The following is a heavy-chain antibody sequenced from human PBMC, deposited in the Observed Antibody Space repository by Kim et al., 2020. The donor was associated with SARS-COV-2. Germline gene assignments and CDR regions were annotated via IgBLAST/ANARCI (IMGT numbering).Heavy chain of an antibody. CDR3: ARDRGRLYDSSGYYPYYFDY. V-gene: IGHV3-30*04. Sequence: GGSLRLSCAASGFTFSSYAMHWVRQAPGKGLEWVAVISYDGSNKYYADSVKGRFTISRDNSKNTLYLQMNSLRAEDTAVYYCARDRGRLYDSSGYYPYYFDYWGQGTLVTVSS. CDR2: ISYDGSNK. J-gene: IGHJ4*02. CDR1: GFTFSSYA. D-gene: IGHD3-22*01.